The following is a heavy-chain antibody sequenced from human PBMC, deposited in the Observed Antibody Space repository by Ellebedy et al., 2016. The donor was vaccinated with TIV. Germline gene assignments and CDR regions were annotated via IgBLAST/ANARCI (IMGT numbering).Heavy chain of an antibody. J-gene: IGHJ2*01. Sequence: PGGSLRLSCAASGFTFSSYWMNWVRQAQGKGLEWVANIKEGGSEKYYVDSVKGRITISRDNAKNSLYLQMNNLRAEDTAVYYCARVNDNGEYVPLWYFDRWGRGTLVTVSS. CDR1: GFTFSSYW. CDR3: ARVNDNGEYVPLWYFDR. CDR2: IKEGGSEK. V-gene: IGHV3-7*01. D-gene: IGHD4/OR15-4a*01.